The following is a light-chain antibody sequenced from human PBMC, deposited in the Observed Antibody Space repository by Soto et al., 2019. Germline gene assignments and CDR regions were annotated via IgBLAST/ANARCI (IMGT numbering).Light chain of an antibody. CDR1: QSVSTK. V-gene: IGKV3-15*01. CDR2: DAS. Sequence: EVVLTHSPATLSVSPGQSATLSCSSSQSVSTKLAWYQQKPGQAPRLLIYDASTRATDIPVRFSGSGSGTEFTLSITSLQSEDFAVYYCQQYNNWPPITFGQGTRLEIK. J-gene: IGKJ5*01. CDR3: QQYNNWPPIT.